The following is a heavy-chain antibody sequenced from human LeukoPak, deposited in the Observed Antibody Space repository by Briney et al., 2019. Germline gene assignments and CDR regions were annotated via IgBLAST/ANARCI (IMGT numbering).Heavy chain of an antibody. CDR3: ARDRRYASSNYYYYYMDV. Sequence: SETLSLTCAVYGGSFSGYYWSWIRQPPGKGLEWIGEINHSGSTNYNPSLKSRVTISVDTSKNQFSLRLSSVTAADTAVYYCARDRRYASSNYYYYYMDVWGKGTTVTVSS. CDR1: GGSFSGYY. J-gene: IGHJ6*03. D-gene: IGHD3-16*01. V-gene: IGHV4-34*01. CDR2: INHSGST.